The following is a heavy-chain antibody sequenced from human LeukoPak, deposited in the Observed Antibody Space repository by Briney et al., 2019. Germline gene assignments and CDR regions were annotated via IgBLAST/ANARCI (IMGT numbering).Heavy chain of an antibody. J-gene: IGHJ4*02. V-gene: IGHV3-23*01. D-gene: IGHD1-26*01. Sequence: GGSLRLSCAASGFTFSSYAMSWVRQAPGKGLEWVSAISGSGGSTYYADSVKGRFTISRDNSKNSMYRQMSSLRAEHTAVYYCAKEFGIVGATYEYWGQGTLVTVSS. CDR3: AKEFGIVGATYEY. CDR1: GFTFSSYA. CDR2: ISGSGGST.